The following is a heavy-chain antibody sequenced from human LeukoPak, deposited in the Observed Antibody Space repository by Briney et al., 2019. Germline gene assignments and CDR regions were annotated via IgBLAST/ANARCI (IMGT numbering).Heavy chain of an antibody. D-gene: IGHD3-10*01. CDR2: INAGNGNT. Sequence: ASVTVSCKASGYTFTSYAMHWVRQAPGQRLEWMGWINAGNGNTKYSQKFQGRVTITRDTSASTAYMELSSLRSEDTAVYYCARSLVRGVQNWFDPWGQGTLVTVSS. V-gene: IGHV1-3*01. J-gene: IGHJ5*02. CDR1: GYTFTSYA. CDR3: ARSLVRGVQNWFDP.